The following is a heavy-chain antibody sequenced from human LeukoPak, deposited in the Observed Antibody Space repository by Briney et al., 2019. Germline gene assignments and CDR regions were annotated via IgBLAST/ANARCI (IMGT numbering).Heavy chain of an antibody. Sequence: ASVKVSCKASGGTFSSYAISWVRQAPGQGLEWMGRIIPIFGTANYAQKFQGRVTITTDESTSTAYMELSSQRSEDTAVYYCASSFSSGWYSSGGIDYWGQGTLVTVSS. J-gene: IGHJ4*02. V-gene: IGHV1-69*05. CDR2: IIPIFGTA. CDR3: ASSFSSGWYSSGGIDY. CDR1: GGTFSSYA. D-gene: IGHD6-19*01.